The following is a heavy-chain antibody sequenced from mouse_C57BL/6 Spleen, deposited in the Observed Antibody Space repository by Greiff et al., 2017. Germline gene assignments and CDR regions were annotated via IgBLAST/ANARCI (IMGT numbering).Heavy chain of an antibody. V-gene: IGHV1-15*01. Sequence: QVQLQQSGAELVRPGASVTLSCKASGYTFTDYEMHWVKQTPVHGLEWIGAIDPETGGTAYNQKFKGKAILTADKSSSTAYMELRSLTSEDSAVYYCTRSHAAYAVDYWGQGTSVTVSS. J-gene: IGHJ4*01. CDR1: GYTFTDYE. CDR2: IDPETGGT. CDR3: TRSHAAYAVDY.